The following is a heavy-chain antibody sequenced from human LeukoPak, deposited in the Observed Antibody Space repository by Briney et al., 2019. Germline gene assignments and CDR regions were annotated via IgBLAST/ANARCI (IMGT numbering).Heavy chain of an antibody. D-gene: IGHD2-15*01. V-gene: IGHV3-23*01. Sequence: PGGSLRLSCAASGFTFANYAMSWVRQAPGKGLEWVSVVSGNGGSTYYADSVKGRFAISRDNSKNTLYLQMNSLRAEDTAVYYCAKSAQGGPYYYYGMDVWGQGTTVTVSS. CDR1: GFTFANYA. CDR3: AKSAQGGPYYYYGMDV. CDR2: VSGNGGST. J-gene: IGHJ6*02.